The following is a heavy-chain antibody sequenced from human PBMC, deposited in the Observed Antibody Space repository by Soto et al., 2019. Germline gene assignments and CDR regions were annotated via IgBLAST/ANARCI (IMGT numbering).Heavy chain of an antibody. CDR2: ITSGSSDT. CDR1: GFTFSRDS. Sequence: PGRCLRLSCEASGFTFSRDSMNWVRPGPGKGLGWVASITSGSSDTWYADSVKGRFIISRDNAQNSLFLQRNTLRPDDTCMYYCARVDYWGQGTQVTVSS. CDR3: ARVDY. V-gene: IGHV3-21*01. J-gene: IGHJ4*02.